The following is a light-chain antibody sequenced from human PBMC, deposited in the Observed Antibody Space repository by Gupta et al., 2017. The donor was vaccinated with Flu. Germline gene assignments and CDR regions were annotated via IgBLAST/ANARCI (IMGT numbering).Light chain of an antibody. Sequence: DIQMSQSPSSLSVSVGDRVTFTCRASQTIGTYLNWYQQKVGKAPQLLISGASSLQGGVPPRFSGSGSGTDFTLTIGGLQLEDSATYYCQQRYGTPSCGQGTRVEIK. CDR3: QQRYGTPS. J-gene: IGKJ5*01. CDR1: QTIGTY. V-gene: IGKV1-39*01. CDR2: GAS.